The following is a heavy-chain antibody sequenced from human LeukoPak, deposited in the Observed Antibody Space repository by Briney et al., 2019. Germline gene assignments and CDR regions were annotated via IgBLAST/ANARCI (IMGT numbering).Heavy chain of an antibody. CDR2: FDPEDGET. CDR3: ATSPVSPYYYYYYYMDV. J-gene: IGHJ6*03. V-gene: IGHV1-24*01. CDR1: GYTLTELS. Sequence: ASVKVSCKVSGYTLTELSMHWVRQAPGKGLEWMGGFDPEDGETIYAQKFQGRVTMTEDTSTDTAYMELSSLRSEDTAVYYCATSPVSPYYYYYYYMDVWGKGTTVTVSS.